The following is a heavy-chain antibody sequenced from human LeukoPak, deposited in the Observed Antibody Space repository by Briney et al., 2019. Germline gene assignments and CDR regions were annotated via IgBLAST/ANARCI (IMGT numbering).Heavy chain of an antibody. Sequence: ASVKVSCKASGYTFTGYYMHWVRQAPGQGLEWMGWINPNSGGTNYAQKFQGRVTMTRDTSISTAYMELSRLRSDDTAVYYCAREKIGPIVVPAACRSGWFDPWGQGTLVTVSS. D-gene: IGHD2-2*01. CDR1: GYTFTGYY. CDR3: AREKIGPIVVPAACRSGWFDP. V-gene: IGHV1-2*02. J-gene: IGHJ5*02. CDR2: INPNSGGT.